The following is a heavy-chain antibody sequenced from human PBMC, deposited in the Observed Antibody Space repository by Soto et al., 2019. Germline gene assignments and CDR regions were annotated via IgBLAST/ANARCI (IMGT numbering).Heavy chain of an antibody. D-gene: IGHD1-26*01. J-gene: IGHJ4*02. CDR1: GFTFSTFW. CDR2: INSDGSSR. V-gene: IGHV3-74*01. CDR3: AKDGGSYFSYFDY. Sequence: GGSLRLSCAASGFTFSTFWMHWVRQAPGKGLVWVSHINSDGSSRSYADSVKGRFTISRDNAKNTVYLQMNSLRAEDTAVYYCAKDGGSYFSYFDYWGQGTLVTVSS.